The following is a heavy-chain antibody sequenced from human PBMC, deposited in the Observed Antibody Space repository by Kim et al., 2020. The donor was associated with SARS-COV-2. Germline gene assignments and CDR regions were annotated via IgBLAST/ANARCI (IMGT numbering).Heavy chain of an antibody. J-gene: IGHJ1*01. CDR1: GGTFSSYA. CDR2: IIPIFGTA. CDR3: ARGIAVAAVAEYFQH. Sequence: SVKVSCKASGGTFSSYAISWVRQAPGQGLEWMGGIIPIFGTANYAQKFQGRVTITADESTSTAYMELSSLRSEDTAVYYCARGIAVAAVAEYFQHWGQGTLVTVSS. D-gene: IGHD6-19*01. V-gene: IGHV1-69*13.